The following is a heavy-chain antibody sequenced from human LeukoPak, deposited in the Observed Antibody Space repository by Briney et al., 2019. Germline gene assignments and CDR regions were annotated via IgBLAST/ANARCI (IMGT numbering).Heavy chain of an antibody. CDR3: ARGSKAAAGTNYFDY. CDR2: INHSGST. Sequence: SETLSLTCAVYGGSFSGYYWSWIRQPPGKGLEWIGEINHSGSTNYNPSLKSRVTISVDTSKNQFSLKLSSVTAADTAVYYCARGSKAAAGTNYFDYWGQGTLVTASS. CDR1: GGSFSGYY. D-gene: IGHD6-13*01. V-gene: IGHV4-34*01. J-gene: IGHJ4*02.